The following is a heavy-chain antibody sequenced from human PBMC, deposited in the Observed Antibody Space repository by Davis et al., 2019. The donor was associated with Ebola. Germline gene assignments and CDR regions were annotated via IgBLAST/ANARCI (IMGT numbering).Heavy chain of an antibody. CDR3: VRDPHALDY. CDR1: GFTFSSYS. D-gene: IGHD2-2*01. CDR2: ISGSSSTI. V-gene: IGHV3-48*04. Sequence: PGGSLRLSCAASGFTFSSYSMNWVRQAPGKGLEWLSYISGSSSTIYYADSVKGRFTISRDIAKNSVYLQMNSLRVEDTAVYYCVRDPHALDYWGQGTLVTVSS. J-gene: IGHJ4*02.